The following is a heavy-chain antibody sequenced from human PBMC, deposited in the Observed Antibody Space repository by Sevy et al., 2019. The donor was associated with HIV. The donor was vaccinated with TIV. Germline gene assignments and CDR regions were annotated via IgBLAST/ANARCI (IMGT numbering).Heavy chain of an antibody. CDR2: IYYNGST. J-gene: IGHJ4*02. Sequence: SETMSLTCTVSGGSFSSYYWSWIRQPPGKGLEWIGYIYYNGSTNSNPSLKSRVTISALTSKNQFSLKLNSVTAADTAVYYCAIGKVLFDYWGQGTLVTVSS. CDR1: GGSFSSYY. V-gene: IGHV4-59*01. CDR3: AIGKVLFDY. D-gene: IGHD3-10*01.